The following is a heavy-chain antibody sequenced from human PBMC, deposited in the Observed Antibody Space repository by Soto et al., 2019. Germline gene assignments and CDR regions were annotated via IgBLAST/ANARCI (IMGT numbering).Heavy chain of an antibody. V-gene: IGHV1-18*01. D-gene: IGHD2-21*02. CDR1: GYTFTSYG. CDR3: ARLPHCGGDCYSDYYGMDV. Sequence: ASVKVSCNASGYTFTSYGISWVRQAPGQGLEWMGWISAYNGNTNYAQKLQGRVTMTTDTSTSTAYMELRSLRSDDTAVYYCARLPHCGGDCYSDYYGMDVWGQGTTVTVSS. CDR2: ISAYNGNT. J-gene: IGHJ6*02.